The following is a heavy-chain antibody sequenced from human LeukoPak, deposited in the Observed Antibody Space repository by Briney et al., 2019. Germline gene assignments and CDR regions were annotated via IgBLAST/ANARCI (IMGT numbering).Heavy chain of an antibody. V-gene: IGHV4-39*01. CDR3: ARQAVDDFWSGYYWRINWFDP. D-gene: IGHD3-3*01. Sequence: PSETLSLTCTVSGGSISSSSYYWGWIRQPPGKGLEWIGSIYYSGSTYYNPSLKSRVTISVDTSKNQFSLKLSSVTAADTAVYYCARQAVDDFWSGYYWRINWFDPWGQGTLVTVSS. CDR2: IYYSGST. J-gene: IGHJ5*02. CDR1: GGSISSSSYY.